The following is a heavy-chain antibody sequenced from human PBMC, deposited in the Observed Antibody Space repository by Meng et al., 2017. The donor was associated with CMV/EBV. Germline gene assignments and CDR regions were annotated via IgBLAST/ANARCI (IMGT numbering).Heavy chain of an antibody. CDR3: ARGRYYDFWNGSDGMDV. CDR2: INYSGST. V-gene: IGHV4-59*01. Sequence: GSLRLSCTASGGSISSYYWSWIRQPPGKGLEWIGYINYSGSTNYNPSLKSRVTISVDTSKNQFSLKLSSVTAADTAVYYCARGRYYDFWNGSDGMDVWGQGTTVTVSS. CDR1: GGSISSYY. J-gene: IGHJ6*02. D-gene: IGHD3-3*01.